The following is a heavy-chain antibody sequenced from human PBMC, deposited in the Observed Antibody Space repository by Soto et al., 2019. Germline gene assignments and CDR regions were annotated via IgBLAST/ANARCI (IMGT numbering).Heavy chain of an antibody. J-gene: IGHJ4*02. Sequence: QVQLQESGPGLVKPSDTLSLSCTVSGGSISSYYWNWIRQPAGKGLEWIGRIYSSGATNYNPSLKSRVTMSTDTSTKHLSLRLTSVTPADTAVYYCAREHKVVNDFEFWGQGILVTVSS. CDR3: AREHKVVNDFEF. CDR1: GGSISSYY. D-gene: IGHD2-15*01. CDR2: IYSSGAT. V-gene: IGHV4-4*07.